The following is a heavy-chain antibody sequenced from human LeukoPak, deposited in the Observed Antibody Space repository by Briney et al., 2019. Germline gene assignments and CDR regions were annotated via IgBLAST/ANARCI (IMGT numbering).Heavy chain of an antibody. V-gene: IGHV3-64*01. CDR2: INNNGDST. CDR3: ARDYQTGFTGPGGDF. Sequence: GGSLRRSCAASGYRFNNYAIHWFRQAPGKGLEYVSGINNNGDSTYYANSVKGRFTISRDNSKNTLFLQMGSLTSEDTAVYYCARDYQTGFTGPGGDFWGQGTLVTVSS. CDR1: GYRFNNYA. J-gene: IGHJ4*02. D-gene: IGHD3-9*01.